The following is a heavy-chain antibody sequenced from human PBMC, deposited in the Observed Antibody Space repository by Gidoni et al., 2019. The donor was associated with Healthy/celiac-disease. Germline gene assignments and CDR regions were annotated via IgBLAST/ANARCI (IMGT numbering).Heavy chain of an antibody. CDR2: IGTAGDT. D-gene: IGHD3-3*01. CDR3: ARAASTITIFGVVIKDPYGMDV. CDR1: GFTFSSYD. V-gene: IGHV3-13*01. Sequence: EVQLVESGGGLVQPGGSLRLSCAASGFTFSSYDMHWVRQATGKGLEWVSGIGTAGDTYYPGSVKGRFTISRENAKNSLYLQMNSLRAGDTAVYYCARAASTITIFGVVIKDPYGMDVWGQGTTVTVSS. J-gene: IGHJ6*02.